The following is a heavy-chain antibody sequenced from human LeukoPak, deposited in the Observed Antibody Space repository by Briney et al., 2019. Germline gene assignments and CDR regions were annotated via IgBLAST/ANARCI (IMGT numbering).Heavy chain of an antibody. J-gene: IGHJ6*03. Sequence: ASVKVSCKASGYTFISYSMNWVRQAPGQGLEWMGWISTYNGNIDYAQKFQGRVTMTTDTSTSTAYMELRSLRSEDTAVYYCARAPQAGYDVLTGNYYYSYMDVWGKGTTVTVSS. V-gene: IGHV1-18*01. CDR3: ARAPQAGYDVLTGNYYYSYMDV. CDR1: GYTFISYS. CDR2: ISTYNGNI. D-gene: IGHD3-9*01.